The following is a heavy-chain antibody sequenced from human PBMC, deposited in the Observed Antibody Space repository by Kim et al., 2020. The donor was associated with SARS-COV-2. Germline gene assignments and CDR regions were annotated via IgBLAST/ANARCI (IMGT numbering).Heavy chain of an antibody. J-gene: IGHJ6*02. Sequence: GGSLRLSCAASGFTFSSYGMHCVRQAPGKGLQWVAGISYDGSNKYYADSVKGRFTISRDNSKNTLYLQMNSLRAADTAVYYCAKDITGLDVQLERLWPRYYYGMDVWGQGTTVTVSS. CDR1: GFTFSSYG. CDR3: AKDITGLDVQLERLWPRYYYGMDV. D-gene: IGHD1-1*01. CDR2: ISYDGSNK. V-gene: IGHV3-30*18.